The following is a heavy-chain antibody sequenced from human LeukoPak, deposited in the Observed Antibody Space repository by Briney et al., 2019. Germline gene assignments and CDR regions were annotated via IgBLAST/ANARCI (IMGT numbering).Heavy chain of an antibody. Sequence: PSETLSLTCSVSLGSLNRNSHDSDWIRQAPGKGLEWIGNIYYSGTTSYNPSLKSRVTISVDTSKNQFSLRLSSVTAADTAVYYCARRGDMLTDYVVDYWGQGTLVTVSS. V-gene: IGHV4-39*01. CDR1: LGSLNRNSHD. CDR3: ARRGDMLTDYVVDY. CDR2: IYYSGTT. D-gene: IGHD3-9*01. J-gene: IGHJ4*02.